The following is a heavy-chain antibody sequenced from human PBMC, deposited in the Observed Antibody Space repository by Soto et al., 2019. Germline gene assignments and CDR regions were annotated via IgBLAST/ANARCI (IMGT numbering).Heavy chain of an antibody. V-gene: IGHV4-31*03. D-gene: IGHD4-4*01. J-gene: IGHJ6*02. CDR2: ISYSGST. CDR3: GRDAVTKRDFYYYGMDV. Sequence: QVQLQESGPGLVKPSQTLSLTCTVSGGSIKNSGYYWSWIRQHPGKGLEWIGYISYSGSTDYAPSLTSRVTMSVDTSKNQFFLNLTSVTAADTAVYYCGRDAVTKRDFYYYGMDVWGRGTTVTVSS. CDR1: GGSIKNSGYY.